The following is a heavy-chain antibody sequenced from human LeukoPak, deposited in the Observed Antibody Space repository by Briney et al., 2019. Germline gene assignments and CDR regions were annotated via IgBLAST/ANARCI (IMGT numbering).Heavy chain of an antibody. Sequence: ASVKGSCKASGYTFTGYYIHWVRQAPGQGLEWMGRINPNSDGTNYAQKFQGRVTITADKSTSTAYMELSSLRSEDTAVYYCARSYCSSTSCSDDYWGQGTLVTVSS. CDR2: INPNSDGT. V-gene: IGHV1-2*06. CDR1: GYTFTGYY. J-gene: IGHJ4*02. D-gene: IGHD2-2*01. CDR3: ARSYCSSTSCSDDY.